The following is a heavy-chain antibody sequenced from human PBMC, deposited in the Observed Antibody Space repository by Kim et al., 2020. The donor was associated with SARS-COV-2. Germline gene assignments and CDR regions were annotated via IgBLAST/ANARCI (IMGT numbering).Heavy chain of an antibody. CDR3: ARGHSTSGYDY. J-gene: IGHJ4*02. D-gene: IGHD2-2*01. Sequence: DDNPSLQRRVTLSVDTSNNQFSLRLSSVTAADTAIYYCARGHSTSGYDYWGQGALVTVSS. V-gene: IGHV4-34*01.